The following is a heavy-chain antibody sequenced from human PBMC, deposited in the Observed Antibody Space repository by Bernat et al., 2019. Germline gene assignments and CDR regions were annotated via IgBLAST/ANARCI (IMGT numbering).Heavy chain of an antibody. CDR1: GFTFESFA. CDR2: ISTNGRQE. V-gene: IGHV3-7*01. J-gene: IGHJ4*02. Sequence: EVQLVESGGGLVQPGESLRLSCAASGFTFESFAMSWVRQAPGQGLEWVADISTNGRQEFYADSLKGRVPISSNNARDLVFLQMTGLRVEDTAFYYCVRGGFGTYWSLDSWGQGTLVTVSS. D-gene: IGHD1-26*01. CDR3: VRGGFGTYWSLDS.